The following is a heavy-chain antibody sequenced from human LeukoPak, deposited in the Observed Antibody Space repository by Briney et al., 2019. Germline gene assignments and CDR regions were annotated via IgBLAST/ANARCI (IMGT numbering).Heavy chain of an antibody. J-gene: IGHJ5*02. Sequence: PGGSLRLSCAASGFTFNSYWMSWVRHVPGKGLEWVANIKQDGSDKYYVDSVKGRFTVSRDNAENSLYLQMSILRADDTAIYYCARGLGSDSGIWCDPWGQGTLVTVSS. D-gene: IGHD4-17*01. V-gene: IGHV3-7*01. CDR1: GFTFNSYW. CDR3: ARGLGSDSGIWCDP. CDR2: IKQDGSDK.